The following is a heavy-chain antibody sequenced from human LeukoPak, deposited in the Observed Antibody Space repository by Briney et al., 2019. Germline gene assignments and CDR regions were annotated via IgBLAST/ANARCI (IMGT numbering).Heavy chain of an antibody. V-gene: IGHV4-59*01. Sequence: PSETLSLTCAVSGGSIRSYYWSWIRQPPGKGLEWIGYIYYSGSTDYNPSLKSRVTISIDTSKRQFSLKLTSVTAADTAVYYCARGPQVGYCSGGSCYSFDYWGQGTLVTVSS. CDR3: ARGPQVGYCSGGSCYSFDY. D-gene: IGHD2-15*01. J-gene: IGHJ4*02. CDR1: GGSIRSYY. CDR2: IYYSGST.